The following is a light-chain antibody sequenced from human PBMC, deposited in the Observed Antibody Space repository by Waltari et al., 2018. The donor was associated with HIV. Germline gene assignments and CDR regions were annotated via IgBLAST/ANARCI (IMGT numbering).Light chain of an antibody. J-gene: IGKJ1*01. CDR2: WAS. CDR3: HQYYTVPWT. Sequence: DIVMTQSPDSLAVSLGERATINCPSSQTIFDTFHNKTFLAWYQQKAGQPPKLLIHWASTRKSGVPDRFSGSGSGAFFSLTITSLQADDVAVYYCHQYYTVPWTFGQGTKVEIK. V-gene: IGKV4-1*01. CDR1: QTIFDTFHNKTF.